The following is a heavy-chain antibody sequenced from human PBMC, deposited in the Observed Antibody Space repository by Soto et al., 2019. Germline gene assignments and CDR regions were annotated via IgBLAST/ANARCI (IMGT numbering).Heavy chain of an antibody. CDR1: GFTFSSFA. CDR3: ARGFSAGKGSPPDV. CDR2: ISGSGGST. V-gene: IGHV3-23*01. D-gene: IGHD6-13*01. Sequence: EMQLLESGGGLVQPGGSLRLSCAASGFTFSSFAMSWVRQAPGKGLDWVSAISGSGGSTYSADSVKGRFTISRDNSKNTLYLQMSILRAEDTDVYYCARGFSAGKGSPPDVWCQGSLVTVAS. J-gene: IGHJ4*02.